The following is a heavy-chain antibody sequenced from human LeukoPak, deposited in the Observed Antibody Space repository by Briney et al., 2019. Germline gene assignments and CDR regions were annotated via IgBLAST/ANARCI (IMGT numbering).Heavy chain of an antibody. Sequence: GGSLRLSCAASGFTFSSYGMHWVRQAPGKGLEWVSAISGSGGSTYYADSVKGRFTISRDNSKNTLYLQMNSLRAEDTAVYYCAKVNSGGADIQDLYYYYMDVWGKGTTVTVSS. V-gene: IGHV3-23*01. CDR3: AKVNSGGADIQDLYYYYMDV. J-gene: IGHJ6*03. CDR2: ISGSGGST. D-gene: IGHD3-16*01. CDR1: GFTFSSYG.